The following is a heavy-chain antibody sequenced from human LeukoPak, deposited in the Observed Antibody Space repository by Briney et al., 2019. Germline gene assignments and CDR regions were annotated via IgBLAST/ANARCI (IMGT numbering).Heavy chain of an antibody. CDR2: IIPIFGTA. V-gene: IGHV1-69*13. J-gene: IGHJ4*02. Sequence: ASVKVSCKASGGTFSSYAISWVRQAPGQGLEWMGGIIPIFGTANYAQKFQGRVTITADESTSTAYMELSSLRSEDTAVYYCARDGDYSGSYSDFDYWGQGTLVTVSS. D-gene: IGHD1-26*01. CDR1: GGTFSSYA. CDR3: ARDGDYSGSYSDFDY.